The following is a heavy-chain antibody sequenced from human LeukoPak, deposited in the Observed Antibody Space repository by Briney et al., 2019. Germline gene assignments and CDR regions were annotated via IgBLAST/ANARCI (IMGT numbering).Heavy chain of an antibody. D-gene: IGHD6-13*01. J-gene: IGHJ4*02. CDR1: GGSISSNGYY. CDR3: ARVSGYSSSWYYFDY. CDR2: FYYTGST. V-gene: IGHV4-39*01. Sequence: SETLSLTCTVSGGSISSNGYYWGWIRQPPGKGLEWIGSFYYTGSTFYSPSLKSRVTISVDTSKNQFSLKLSSVTAADTAVYYCARVSGYSSSWYYFDYWGQGTLVTVSS.